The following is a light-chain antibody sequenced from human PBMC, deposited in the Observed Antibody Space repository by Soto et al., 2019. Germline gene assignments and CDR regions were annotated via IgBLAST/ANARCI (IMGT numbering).Light chain of an antibody. CDR3: SSYTSSSIDYV. V-gene: IGLV2-14*01. CDR2: EVR. CDR1: SSDVGGYNY. J-gene: IGLJ1*01. Sequence: QSVLTQPASVSGSPGQSITISCTGTSSDVGGYNYVSWYQQHPGKAPKLMIYEVRNRPSGVSNRFSGSKSGNTASLTISGLQAEDEADYYCSSYTSSSIDYVFGTGTKVTVL.